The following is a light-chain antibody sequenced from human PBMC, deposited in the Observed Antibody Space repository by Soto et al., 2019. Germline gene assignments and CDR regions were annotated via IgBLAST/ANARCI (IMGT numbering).Light chain of an antibody. Sequence: DIQMTQSPSSLSASVGDRVTITYRASQSISSYLNWYQQKPGKAPKLLIYAASSLQSGVPSRFSGRGSGTDFTLTISSLQPEDFATYYCQQSYSTPPKFGQGTKVEIK. CDR2: AAS. CDR1: QSISSY. CDR3: QQSYSTPPK. J-gene: IGKJ1*01. V-gene: IGKV1-39*01.